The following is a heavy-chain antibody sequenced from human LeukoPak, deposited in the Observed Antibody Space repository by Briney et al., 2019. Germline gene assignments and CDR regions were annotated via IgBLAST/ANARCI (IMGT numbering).Heavy chain of an antibody. Sequence: GGSLRLSCAASGFTFSSYSMTWVRQAPGKGLEWVSSISSSSSYIYYADSVKGRFTTSRDNAKNSLYLQMNSLRAEDTAVYYCATPEGVVSGWGQGTLVTVSS. V-gene: IGHV3-21*01. CDR1: GFTFSSYS. D-gene: IGHD3-3*01. J-gene: IGHJ4*02. CDR2: ISSSSSYI. CDR3: ATPEGVVSG.